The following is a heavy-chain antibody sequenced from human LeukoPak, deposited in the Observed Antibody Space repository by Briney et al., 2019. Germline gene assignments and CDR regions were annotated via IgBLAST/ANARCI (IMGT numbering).Heavy chain of an antibody. D-gene: IGHD3-3*01. CDR3: ARGPLPITIFGGENSPNYYYMDV. Sequence: SETLPLTCTVSGDSIATSTYYWAWIRQSPGRGLEWFANVFKSGNTYYSPSLKGRVTLSVDTSKNQFSLKLSSVTAADTAVYYCARGPLPITIFGGENSPNYYYMDVWGKGTTVTVSS. CDR2: VFKSGNT. J-gene: IGHJ6*03. CDR1: GDSIATSTYY. V-gene: IGHV4-39*01.